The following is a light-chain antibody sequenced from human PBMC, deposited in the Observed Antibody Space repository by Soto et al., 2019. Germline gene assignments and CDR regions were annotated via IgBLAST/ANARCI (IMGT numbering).Light chain of an antibody. CDR1: QSVSSN. Sequence: EIVMTQSPATLSVSPGERATLSCRASQSVSSNLAWYQQKPGQAPRLLIYGASTRATGIPARFSGSGSGTDFTLTINRVAPEDFAVYYCQQFSSYPLTFGGGTKVDI. CDR3: QQFSSYPLT. J-gene: IGKJ4*01. CDR2: GAS. V-gene: IGKV3-15*01.